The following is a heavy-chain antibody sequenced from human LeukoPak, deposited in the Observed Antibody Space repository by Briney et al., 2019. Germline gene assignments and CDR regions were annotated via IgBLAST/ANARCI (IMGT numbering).Heavy chain of an antibody. CDR1: GGSISSYY. J-gene: IGHJ4*02. V-gene: IGHV4-59*01. CDR3: ARAQPLDIVVVPAAGGVFDY. D-gene: IGHD2-2*01. Sequence: SETLSLTCTVSGGSISSYYWSWIRQPPGKGLEWIGYIYYSGGTNYNPSLKSRVTISVDTSKNQFSLKLSSVTAADTAVYYCARAQPLDIVVVPAAGGVFDYWGQGTLVTVSS. CDR2: IYYSGGT.